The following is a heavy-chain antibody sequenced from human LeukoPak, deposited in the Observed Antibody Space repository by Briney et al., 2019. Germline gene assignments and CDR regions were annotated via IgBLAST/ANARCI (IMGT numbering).Heavy chain of an antibody. CDR1: GCTFSSYW. D-gene: IGHD3-10*01. Sequence: GGSLRLSCAASGCTFSSYWMSWVRQAPGKGLEWVANIKQDGSEKYYVDSVKGRFTISRDNAKSSLYLQMNSLRAEDTAVYYCASDREYYYGSGSFDYWGQGTLVTVSS. V-gene: IGHV3-7*04. CDR2: IKQDGSEK. CDR3: ASDREYYYGSGSFDY. J-gene: IGHJ4*02.